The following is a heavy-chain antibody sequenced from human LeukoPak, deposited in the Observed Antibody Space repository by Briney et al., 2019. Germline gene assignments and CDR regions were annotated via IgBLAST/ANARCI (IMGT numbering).Heavy chain of an antibody. V-gene: IGHV1-69*06. CDR2: IIPIFGTA. CDR1: GGTFSSYA. Sequence: GASVKVSCKASGGTFSSYAISWVRQAPGQGLEWMGGIIPIFGTANYAQKFQGRVTITADKSTSTAYMELSSLRSEDTAVYYCARGDSYYYGSGSHWFDPWGQGTLVTVSS. J-gene: IGHJ5*02. D-gene: IGHD3-10*01. CDR3: ARGDSYYYGSGSHWFDP.